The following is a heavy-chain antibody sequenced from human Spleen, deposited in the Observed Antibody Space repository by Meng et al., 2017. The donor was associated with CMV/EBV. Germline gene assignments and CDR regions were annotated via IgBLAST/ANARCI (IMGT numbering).Heavy chain of an antibody. CDR2: IYSDGSA. J-gene: IGHJ6*02. Sequence: GGSLRLSCAASGLTVSSDYMSWVRQAPGKGLEWVSVIYSDGSAYYADSVRGRFIISRDNFKNTVYLQMNSLRAEDTAVYYCARLDQYSSSWPIYYYYYGMDVWGQGTTVTVSS. V-gene: IGHV3-53*01. CDR3: ARLDQYSSSWPIYYYYYGMDV. CDR1: GLTVSSDY. D-gene: IGHD6-13*01.